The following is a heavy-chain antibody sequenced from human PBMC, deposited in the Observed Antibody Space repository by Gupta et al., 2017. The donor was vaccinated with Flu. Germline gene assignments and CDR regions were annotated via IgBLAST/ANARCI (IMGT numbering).Heavy chain of an antibody. Sequence: FSGSTYYNPSLRSRVNMSVVTSENQFSLSLSSVTAADTAVYYCARGLGSIFGVASNQNYFDLWGQGTLVTVSS. CDR2: FSGST. V-gene: IGHV4-31*02. D-gene: IGHD3-3*01. J-gene: IGHJ4*02. CDR3: ARGLGSIFGVASNQNYFDL.